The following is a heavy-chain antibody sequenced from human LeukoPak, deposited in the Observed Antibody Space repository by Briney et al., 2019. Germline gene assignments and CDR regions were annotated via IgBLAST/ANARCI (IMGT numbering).Heavy chain of an antibody. CDR3: ARSPRDGYHDAFDI. Sequence: GESLKISCNGSGYSFTTYWIAWVRQMPGKGVEWMGIIYPGDSETKYSPSFQGQVTISADKSTSTAYLQWGSLKASDTAMYYCARSPRDGYHDAFDIWGQGTMVTVSS. V-gene: IGHV5-51*01. CDR2: IYPGDSET. D-gene: IGHD5-24*01. CDR1: GYSFTTYW. J-gene: IGHJ3*02.